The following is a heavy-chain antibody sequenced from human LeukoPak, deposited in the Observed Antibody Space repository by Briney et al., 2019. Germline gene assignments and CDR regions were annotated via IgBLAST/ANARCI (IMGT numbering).Heavy chain of an antibody. J-gene: IGHJ4*02. D-gene: IGHD6-13*01. CDR2: INHSGST. Sequence: PSETLSLTCAVYGGSFSGYYWSWIRQPPGKGLEWIGEINHSGSTNYNPSLKSRVTISVDTSKNQFSLKLSSVTAAVTAVYYCARAINIAAPGPGYWGQGTLVTVSS. V-gene: IGHV4-34*01. CDR1: GGSFSGYY. CDR3: ARAINIAAPGPGY.